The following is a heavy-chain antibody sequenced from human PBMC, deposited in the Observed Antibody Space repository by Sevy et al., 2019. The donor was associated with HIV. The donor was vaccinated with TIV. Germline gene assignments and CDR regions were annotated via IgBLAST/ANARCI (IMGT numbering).Heavy chain of an antibody. CDR2: ISYDGSNK. CDR1: GFTFSSYG. Sequence: GGSLRLSCAASGFTFSSYGMHWVRQAPGKGLEWVAVISYDGSNKYYVDSVKGRFTISRDNSKNTLYLQMNSLRAEDTAVYYCAKDLMTITDYYYYYGMDVWGQGTTVTSP. V-gene: IGHV3-30*18. D-gene: IGHD1-20*01. J-gene: IGHJ6*02. CDR3: AKDLMTITDYYYYYGMDV.